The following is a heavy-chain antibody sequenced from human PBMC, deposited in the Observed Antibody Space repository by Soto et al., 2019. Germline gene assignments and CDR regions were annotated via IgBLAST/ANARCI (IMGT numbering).Heavy chain of an antibody. V-gene: IGHV1-18*01. CDR3: ARIGFDFWSGYFKGDY. J-gene: IGHJ4*02. CDR1: GYTFTSYR. CDR2: ISAYNGNT. D-gene: IGHD3-3*01. Sequence: XSVKVSFKASGYTFTSYRISLLRHTPGQGLEWMGWISAYNGNTNYAQKLQGRVTMTTDTSTSTAYMELRSLRSDDTAVYYCARIGFDFWSGYFKGDYWGQGTLVTVSS.